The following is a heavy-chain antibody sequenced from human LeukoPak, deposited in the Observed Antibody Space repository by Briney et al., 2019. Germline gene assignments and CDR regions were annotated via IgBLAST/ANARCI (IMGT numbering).Heavy chain of an antibody. Sequence: ETLSLTCAVYGGPFSGYYWSGIRQPPGKGLEWGGEINNRGRTNYNPSLKSRVTISVDTSKNQFSLKLSSVTAAGTAVYYCARGSRNIVVVPAFSYYYYYGMDVCGQGTTVTVSS. CDR3: ARGSRNIVVVPAFSYYYYYGMDV. V-gene: IGHV4-34*01. CDR2: INNRGRT. D-gene: IGHD2-2*01. CDR1: GGPFSGYY. J-gene: IGHJ6*02.